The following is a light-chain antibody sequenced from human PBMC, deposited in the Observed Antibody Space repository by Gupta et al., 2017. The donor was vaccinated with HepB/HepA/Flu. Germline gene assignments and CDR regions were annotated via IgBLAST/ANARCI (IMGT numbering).Light chain of an antibody. CDR1: QSVGSSY. Sequence: EIVLTQSSGTLSLSPGERATLSCRASQSVGSSYLAWYQHKPGQAPRLLIYGASSRAAGIPDRFSGSGSGTDFTLTISRLEPEDFAVYYCQQYGSSRGTFGQGTKVEIK. CDR3: QQYGSSRGT. CDR2: GAS. J-gene: IGKJ1*01. V-gene: IGKV3-20*01.